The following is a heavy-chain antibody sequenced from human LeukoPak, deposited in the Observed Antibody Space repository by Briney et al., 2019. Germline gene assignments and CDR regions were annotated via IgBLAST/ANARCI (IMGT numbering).Heavy chain of an antibody. CDR2: IYYSGGT. D-gene: IGHD3-10*01. CDR3: ARDGGITMGSNNYYYYYGMDV. V-gene: IGHV4-59*01. CDR1: GGSISSYY. J-gene: IGHJ6*02. Sequence: PSETLSLTCTVSGGSISSYYWSWIRQPPGKGLEWIGYIYYSGGTNYNPSLKTRVTISVDTSKNQFSLKLSSVTAADTAVYYCARDGGITMGSNNYYYYYGMDVWGQGTTVTVSS.